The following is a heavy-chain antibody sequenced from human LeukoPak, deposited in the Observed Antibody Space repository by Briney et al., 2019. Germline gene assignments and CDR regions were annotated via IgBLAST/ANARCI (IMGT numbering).Heavy chain of an antibody. CDR3: AKEGVLRFLEWLLPYYFDY. V-gene: IGHV3-23*01. CDR1: GFTFSSYA. D-gene: IGHD3-3*01. J-gene: IGHJ4*02. Sequence: GGSLRLSCAASGFTFSSYAMSWVRQAPGKGLEWVSAISGSGGSTYYADSVKGRFTISRDNPKNTLYLQMNSLRAEDTAVYYCAKEGVLRFLEWLLPYYFDYWGQGTLVTVSS. CDR2: ISGSGGST.